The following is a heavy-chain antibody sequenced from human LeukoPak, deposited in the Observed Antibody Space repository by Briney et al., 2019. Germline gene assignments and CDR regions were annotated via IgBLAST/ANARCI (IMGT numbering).Heavy chain of an antibody. CDR3: ARVVPAAICFDY. CDR1: GYSISSGYY. CDR2: IYHSGST. J-gene: IGHJ4*02. Sequence: SEALSLTCTVSGYSISSGYYWGWIRQPPGKGLEWIGSIYHSGSTYYNPSLKSRVTISVDRSQNQFSLKLTSVTAADTAVYFCARVVPAAICFDYWGQGTLVTVSS. D-gene: IGHD2-2*01. V-gene: IGHV4-38-2*02.